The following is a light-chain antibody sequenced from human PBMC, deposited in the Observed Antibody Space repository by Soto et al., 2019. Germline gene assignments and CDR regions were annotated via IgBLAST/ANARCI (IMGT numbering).Light chain of an antibody. Sequence: DPHMTPSPSTLSSSVGVRVTITSRASQSISSWLAWYQQKPGKAPKLLIYDASSLESGVPSRFSGSGSGTEFTLTISSLQPDDFATYYCQQYNSYSGTFGQGTKVDIK. CDR2: DAS. CDR1: QSISSW. CDR3: QQYNSYSGT. V-gene: IGKV1-5*01. J-gene: IGKJ1*01.